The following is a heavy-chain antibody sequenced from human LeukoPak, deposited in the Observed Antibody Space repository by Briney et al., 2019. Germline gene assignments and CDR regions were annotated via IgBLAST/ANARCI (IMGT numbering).Heavy chain of an antibody. D-gene: IGHD6-13*01. J-gene: IGHJ4*02. CDR1: VFTFSSYS. CDR3: ARVEAAAVHMNY. CDR2: ISISNSYI. Sequence: GGSLRLSCAASVFTFSSYSMNWARQAPGKGLEWVSSISISNSYIYYADSVKGRFTISRDNAKNSLNLQMTSLRAEDTAVYYCARVEAAAVHMNYWGQGTLVTVSS. V-gene: IGHV3-21*01.